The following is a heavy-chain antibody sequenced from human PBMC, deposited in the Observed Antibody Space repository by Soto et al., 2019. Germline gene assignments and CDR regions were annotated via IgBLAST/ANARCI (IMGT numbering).Heavy chain of an antibody. J-gene: IGHJ4*02. CDR2: IYHSGST. V-gene: IGHV4-39*07. D-gene: IGHD5-12*01. CDR3: ARDFGYGGYGDY. Sequence: SETLSLTCTVSGGSISSSSYYWGWIRQPPGKGLEWIGEIYHSGSTYYNPSLKSRVTISVDKSENQFSLKLSSVTAADTAVYYCARDFGYGGYGDYWGQGTLVTVSS. CDR1: GGSISSSSYY.